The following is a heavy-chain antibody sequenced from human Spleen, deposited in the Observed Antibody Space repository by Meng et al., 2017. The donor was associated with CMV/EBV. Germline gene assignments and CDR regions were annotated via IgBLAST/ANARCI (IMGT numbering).Heavy chain of an antibody. J-gene: IGHJ4*02. Sequence: SCAASGFTFSSYSMNWVRQAPGKVLEWVSSISSSSSYIYYADSVKGRFTISRDNAKNSLYLQMNSLRAEDTAVYYCARDNEMDYYFDYWGQGTLVTVSS. D-gene: IGHD5-24*01. CDR3: ARDNEMDYYFDY. V-gene: IGHV3-21*01. CDR1: GFTFSSYS. CDR2: ISSSSSYI.